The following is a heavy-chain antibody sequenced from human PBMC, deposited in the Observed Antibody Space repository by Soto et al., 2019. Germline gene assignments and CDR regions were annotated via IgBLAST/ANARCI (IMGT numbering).Heavy chain of an antibody. CDR3: ILDCTSMSCYGYLGVDV. CDR2: IIPVFGTA. Sequence: QVQLVQSGAEVKTPGSSVKVSCKASGGTFSSFLMGWVRQAPGQGLEWMGGIIPVFGTATYAQKFQGRVKITADDSTSTVYMEWSGLKSEDTAVYYCILDCTSMSCYGYLGVDVWGQGTTVTVSS. V-gene: IGHV1-69*01. J-gene: IGHJ6*02. D-gene: IGHD2-2*01. CDR1: GGTFSSFL.